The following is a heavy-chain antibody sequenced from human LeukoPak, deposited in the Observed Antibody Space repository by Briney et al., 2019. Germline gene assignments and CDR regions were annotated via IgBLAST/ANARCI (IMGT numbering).Heavy chain of an antibody. D-gene: IGHD5-24*01. Sequence: ASVKVSCKASGGTFSSYAISWVRQAPGQGLEWRGRIIPIFGIANYAQKFQGRVTITADKSTSTAYMELSSLRSEDTAVYYCARDRGVEMATIQFDYWGQGTLVTVSS. J-gene: IGHJ4*02. V-gene: IGHV1-69*04. CDR2: IIPIFGIA. CDR3: ARDRGVEMATIQFDY. CDR1: GGTFSSYA.